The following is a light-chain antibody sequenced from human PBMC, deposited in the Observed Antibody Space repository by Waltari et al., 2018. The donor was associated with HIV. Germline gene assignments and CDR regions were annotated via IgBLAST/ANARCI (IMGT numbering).Light chain of an antibody. CDR1: QSVNSN. J-gene: IGKJ1*01. CDR3: HHYNNWRET. CDR2: GTS. V-gene: IGKV3-15*01. Sequence: EILMPQSPATLSVFPGERATLSCRASQSVNSNLAWYQQKPGQTPRLLIYGTSTRATDIPARFSGSGSGTEFTLTISSLQSEDFAVYYCHHYNNWRETFGQGTKVEIK.